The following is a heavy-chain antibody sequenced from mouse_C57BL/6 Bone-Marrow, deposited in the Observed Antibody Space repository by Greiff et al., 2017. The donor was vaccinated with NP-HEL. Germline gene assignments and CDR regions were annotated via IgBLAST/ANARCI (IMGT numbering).Heavy chain of an antibody. Sequence: QVQLKQSGAELARPGASVKLSCKASGYTFTSYGISWVKQRTGQGLEWIGEIYPRSGNTYYNEKFKGKATLTADKSSSTAYMELRSLTSEDSAVYFCARVTTVVATRAMDYWGQGTSVTGSS. CDR3: ARVTTVVATRAMDY. V-gene: IGHV1-81*01. J-gene: IGHJ4*01. CDR2: IYPRSGNT. D-gene: IGHD1-1*01. CDR1: GYTFTSYG.